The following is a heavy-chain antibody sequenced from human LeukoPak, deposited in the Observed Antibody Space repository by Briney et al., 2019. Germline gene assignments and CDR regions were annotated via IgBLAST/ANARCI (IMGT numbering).Heavy chain of an antibody. Sequence: PGGSLRLSCAASGFTFSSYGMHWVRQAPGKGLEWVSAISGSGGSTYYADSVKGRFTISRDNSKNTLYLQMNSLRAEDTAVYYCAKDLTGTPYGTDYWGQGTLVTVSS. D-gene: IGHD1-7*01. V-gene: IGHV3-23*01. CDR2: ISGSGGST. J-gene: IGHJ4*02. CDR1: GFTFSSYG. CDR3: AKDLTGTPYGTDY.